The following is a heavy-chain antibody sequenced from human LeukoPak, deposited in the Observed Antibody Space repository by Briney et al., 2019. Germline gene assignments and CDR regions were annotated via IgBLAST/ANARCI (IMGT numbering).Heavy chain of an antibody. D-gene: IGHD5-18*01. J-gene: IGHJ5*02. Sequence: ASVKVSCKASGGTFSSYAISWVRQAPGQGLEWMGIINPSGGSTSYAQKFQGRVTMTRDTSTSTVYMELSSLRSEDTAVYYCARAFLDTAMVIWFDPWGQGTLVTVSS. CDR3: ARAFLDTAMVIWFDP. V-gene: IGHV1-46*01. CDR1: GGTFSSYA. CDR2: INPSGGST.